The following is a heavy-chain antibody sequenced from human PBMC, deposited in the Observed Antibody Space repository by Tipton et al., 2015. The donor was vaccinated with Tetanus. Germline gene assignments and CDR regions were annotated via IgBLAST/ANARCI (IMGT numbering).Heavy chain of an antibody. D-gene: IGHD5-12*01. V-gene: IGHV1-2*02. CDR3: ARATGGYRGYDYVDF. CDR2: ILPKSGDT. J-gene: IGHJ4*02. CDR1: GYTFTGFY. Sequence: QSGAEVKKPGASVKVSCKAFGYTFTGFYLHWVRQAPGQGLEWMGWILPKSGDTKFAQKFQGRVTMTRDTSLSAAYLEVNRLRSDDTAVYYCARATGGYRGYDYVDFWGQGALVAVSS.